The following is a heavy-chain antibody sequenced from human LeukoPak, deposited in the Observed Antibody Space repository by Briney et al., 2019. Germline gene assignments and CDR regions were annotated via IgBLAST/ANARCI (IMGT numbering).Heavy chain of an antibody. CDR3: ARAGLTYYMDSSGQSDAFDL. CDR2: IKQDGSEK. D-gene: IGHD3-22*01. J-gene: IGHJ3*01. V-gene: IGHV3-7*04. CDR1: GFTFIRYW. Sequence: GGSLRLSCAASGFTFIRYWMSWVRQAPGKGLEWVANIKQDGSEKYYVDSVKGRFTISRDNAKNSLHLQMNSLSAEETAVYYGARAGLTYYMDSSGQSDAFDLWGQGTMVTVSS.